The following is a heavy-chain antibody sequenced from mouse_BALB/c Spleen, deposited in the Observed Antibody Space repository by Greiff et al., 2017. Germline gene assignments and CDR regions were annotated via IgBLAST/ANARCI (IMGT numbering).Heavy chain of an antibody. J-gene: IGHJ4*01. CDR1: GYTFTDYN. D-gene: IGHD2-2*01. CDR3: AREGGKIYYGYDEGYYYAMDY. Sequence: VQLQQSGPELVKPGASVKISCKASGYTFTDYNMHWVKQSHGKSLEWIGYIYPYNGGTGYNQKFKNKATLTVDNSSSTAYMELRSLTSEDSAVYYCAREGGKIYYGYDEGYYYAMDYWGQGTSVTVSS. CDR2: IYPYNGGT. V-gene: IGHV1S29*02.